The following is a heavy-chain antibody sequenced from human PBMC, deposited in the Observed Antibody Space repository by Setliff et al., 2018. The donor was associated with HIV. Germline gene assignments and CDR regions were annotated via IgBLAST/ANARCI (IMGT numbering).Heavy chain of an antibody. CDR2: ISAYNGNT. CDR1: GYTFISYG. Sequence: ASVKVSCKASGYTFISYGISWVRQAPGQGLEWMGWISAYNGNTNYAQKLQARVTMTTDTSTSTAYMELRSLRSDDTAVYYCATSSRIYYYPYMDVWGKGTTVTVSS. V-gene: IGHV1-18*01. J-gene: IGHJ6*03. CDR3: ATSSRIYYYPYMDV. D-gene: IGHD2-2*01.